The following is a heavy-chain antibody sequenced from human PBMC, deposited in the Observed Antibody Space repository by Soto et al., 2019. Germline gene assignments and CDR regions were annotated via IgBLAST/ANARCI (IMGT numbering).Heavy chain of an antibody. V-gene: IGHV4-34*01. CDR3: ARGISSSSPYYGMDV. Sequence: QVQLQQWGAGLLKPSETLSLTCAVYGGSFSGYYWSWIRQPPGKGLEWIGEINHSGSTNYNPSLKSRVTISVDTSKNQFSLKLSAVTAADTAVYYCARGISSSSPYYGMDVWGKGTTVTVSS. D-gene: IGHD6-6*01. J-gene: IGHJ6*04. CDR2: INHSGST. CDR1: GGSFSGYY.